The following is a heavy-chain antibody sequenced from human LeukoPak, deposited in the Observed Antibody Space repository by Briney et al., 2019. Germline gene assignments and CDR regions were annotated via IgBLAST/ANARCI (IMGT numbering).Heavy chain of an antibody. J-gene: IGHJ4*02. CDR3: ARDRDYYYGSATLDY. D-gene: IGHD3-10*01. CDR1: GFTFSSYA. V-gene: IGHV3-30*04. CDR2: ISYDGSNK. Sequence: RGGSLRLSCAASGFTFSSYAMHWVRQAPGKGLGWVAVISYDGSNKYYADSVKGRFTISRDNSKNTLHLQMNSLRAEDTAVYYCARDRDYYYGSATLDYWGQGTLVTASS.